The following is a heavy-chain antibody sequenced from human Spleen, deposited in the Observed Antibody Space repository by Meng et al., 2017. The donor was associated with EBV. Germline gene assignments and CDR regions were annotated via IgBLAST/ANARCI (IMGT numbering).Heavy chain of an antibody. D-gene: IGHD6-19*01. J-gene: IGHJ5*02. V-gene: IGHV4-34*01. CDR1: GGSFSGYY. CDR2: VHYTGST. CDR3: ARPFPSWQSPRLDPFGA. Sequence: QVQLQQWGAGLLKPSEXLSLTCAVYGGSFSGYYWNWIRQPPGKGLEWIGSVHYTGSTYYSPSLKSRVTVSVDTSKNQFSLRLTSVTAADTAVYYCARPFPSWQSPRLDPFGAWGQGTLVTVAS.